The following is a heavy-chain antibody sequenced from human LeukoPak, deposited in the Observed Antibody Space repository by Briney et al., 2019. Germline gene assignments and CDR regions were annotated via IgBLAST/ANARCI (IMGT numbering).Heavy chain of an antibody. V-gene: IGHV3-9*01. CDR3: AKSSLRYSSSWLPVDY. Sequence: GGSLRLSCAASGFTFDDYAMHWVRQAPGKGLEWVSGISWNSGSIGYAASVKGRFTISRDNAKNSLYLQMNSLRAEDTALYYCAKSSLRYSSSWLPVDYWGQGNLVTVSS. J-gene: IGHJ4*02. D-gene: IGHD6-13*01. CDR1: GFTFDDYA. CDR2: ISWNSGSI.